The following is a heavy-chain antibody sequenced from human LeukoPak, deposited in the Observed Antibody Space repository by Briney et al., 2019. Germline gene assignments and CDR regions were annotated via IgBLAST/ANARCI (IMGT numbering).Heavy chain of an antibody. J-gene: IGHJ4*02. V-gene: IGHV3-9*01. CDR3: ATDSLDY. CDR2: INKNNHNI. Sequence: PGGSLRLSCAASGFTFDDYAMHWVRQAPGKGLGWVSGINKNNHNIGYADSVKGRFTISRDNAKNSLYLQMNSLRAEDTALYYCATDSLDYWGQGTLVTVSS. CDR1: GFTFDDYA.